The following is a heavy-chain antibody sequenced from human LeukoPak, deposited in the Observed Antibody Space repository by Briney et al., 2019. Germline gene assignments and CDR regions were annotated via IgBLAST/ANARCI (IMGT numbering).Heavy chain of an antibody. CDR3: ARDRYQHDSSTYFGCYA. J-gene: IGHJ5*02. CDR2: IKQDGSEK. CDR1: GFTFSTFW. Sequence: GGSLRLSCAASGFTFSTFWMSWVRQAPGKGLEWVANIKQDGSEKYYVDSVKGRFTISRDNAKNSLYLQMNSLRAEDTAVYYCARDRYQHDSSTYFGCYAWGLGTLVTVSS. V-gene: IGHV3-7*01. D-gene: IGHD3-22*01.